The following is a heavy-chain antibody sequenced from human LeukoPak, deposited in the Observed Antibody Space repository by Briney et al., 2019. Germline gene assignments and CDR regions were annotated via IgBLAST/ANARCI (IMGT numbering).Heavy chain of an antibody. CDR1: GGSISSSSYY. J-gene: IGHJ4*02. Sequence: SETLSLTCTVSGGSISSSSYYWGWIRQPPGKGLEWIGSIYYSGSTYYNPSLKSRVTISVDTSKNQFSLKLSSVTAADTAVYYCARAFYYDFWSGYSYYFDYWGQGTLVTVSS. V-gene: IGHV4-39*07. CDR3: ARAFYYDFWSGYSYYFDY. D-gene: IGHD3-3*01. CDR2: IYYSGST.